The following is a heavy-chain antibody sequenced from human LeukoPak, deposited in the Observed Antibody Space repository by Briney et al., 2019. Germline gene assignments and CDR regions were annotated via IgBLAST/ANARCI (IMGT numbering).Heavy chain of an antibody. CDR3: ARAVLGYSWVYDY. Sequence: GGSLRLSCAASGFTFNSYGMTWVRQAPGRGLEWVSYISSGSGTMYYADSVKGRFTISRDNAKKSLYLQMNSLRDEDTAVYYCARAVLGYSWVYDYWGQGTLVTVSS. D-gene: IGHD5-18*01. CDR1: GFTFNSYG. J-gene: IGHJ4*02. CDR2: ISSGSGTM. V-gene: IGHV3-48*02.